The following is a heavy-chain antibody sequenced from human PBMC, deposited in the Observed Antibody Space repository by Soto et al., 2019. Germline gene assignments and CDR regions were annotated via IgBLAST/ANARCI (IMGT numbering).Heavy chain of an antibody. CDR1: GFTFSSYS. CDR2: ISSSSSYI. J-gene: IGHJ6*03. Sequence: GGSLRLSCAASGFTFSSYSMNWVRQAPGKGLEWVSSISSSSSYIYYADSVKGRFTISRDNAKNSLYLQMNSLRAEDTAVYYCARPPRSGYDWDYYYYYMDVWGKGTTVTVSS. CDR3: ARPPRSGYDWDYYYYYMDV. V-gene: IGHV3-21*01. D-gene: IGHD5-12*01.